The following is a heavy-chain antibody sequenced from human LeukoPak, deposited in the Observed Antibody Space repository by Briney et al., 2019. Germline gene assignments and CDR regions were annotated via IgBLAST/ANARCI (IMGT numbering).Heavy chain of an antibody. CDR1: GFTFSDYY. Sequence: GGSLRLSCAASGFTFSDYYMSWIRQAPGKGLEWVSTIYSGGGTYYADSVKGRFTISRDNSKNTLYLQMNSLRAEDTAVYYCARDRDYYDSSGYHYWGQGTLVTVSS. CDR2: IYSGGGT. V-gene: IGHV3-53*01. D-gene: IGHD3-22*01. CDR3: ARDRDYYDSSGYHY. J-gene: IGHJ4*02.